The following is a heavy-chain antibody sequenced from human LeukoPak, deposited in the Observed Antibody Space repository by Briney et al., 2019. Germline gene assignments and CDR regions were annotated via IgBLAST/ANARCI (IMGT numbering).Heavy chain of an antibody. D-gene: IGHD4-11*01. V-gene: IGHV1-18*01. CDR2: INTLDGNT. CDR3: ARDAVTVATPYFDF. J-gene: IGHJ4*02. Sequence: ASVKVSCKASGYTFIGYGFTWLRQAPGQRLEWMGRINTLDGNTDYAQKFQDRVSMTTDTSTNTAYMELSRLRSDDTAVYHCARDAVTVATPYFDFWGQGTLVTVSS. CDR1: GYTFIGYG.